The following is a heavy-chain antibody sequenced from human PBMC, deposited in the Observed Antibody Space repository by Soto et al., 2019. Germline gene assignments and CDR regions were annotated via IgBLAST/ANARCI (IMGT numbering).Heavy chain of an antibody. CDR3: AKPVTTCWVDP. V-gene: IGHV3-23*01. Sequence: EVQLLESGGDLVQPGGSLRLSCAASGFTFSTYAMSWVRQAPGKGLEWVSAISGSGGSTYYADSVRGRFTISRDNSKNTLYLQINSLRAEDTAVYYCAKPVTTCWVDPWGQGTPVTVSS. CDR2: ISGSGGST. J-gene: IGHJ5*02. CDR1: GFTFSTYA. D-gene: IGHD4-17*01.